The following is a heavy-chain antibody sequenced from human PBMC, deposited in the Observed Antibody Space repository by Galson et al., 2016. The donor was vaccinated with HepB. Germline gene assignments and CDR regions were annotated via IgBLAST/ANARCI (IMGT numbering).Heavy chain of an antibody. CDR1: GFSFSNSG. V-gene: IGHV3-48*02. CDR2: ITRSGDAT. J-gene: IGHJ4*02. Sequence: SLRLSCAASGFSFSNSGMSWVRQAPGRGLEWVSGITRSGDATHYADSVKGRFTISRDNARNSLYLQMNSLRDEDTAVYYCARDRGSYSPFDYWGQGTLVTVSS. CDR3: ARDRGSYSPFDY. D-gene: IGHD3-10*01.